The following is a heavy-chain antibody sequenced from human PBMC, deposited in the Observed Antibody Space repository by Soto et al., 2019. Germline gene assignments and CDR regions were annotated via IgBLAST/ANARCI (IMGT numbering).Heavy chain of an antibody. V-gene: IGHV3-48*02. J-gene: IGHJ6*02. CDR1: GFIFSDYT. D-gene: IGHD6-13*01. CDR2: ISSSGGAI. Sequence: EVQLVESGGDLVQPGGSLRLSCAASGFIFSDYTMTWVRQAPGRGLEFVSHISSSGGAIFYAESVKGRFTVSRDNAKNSLYLQMNSLRDEDTAVYFCARDHGGSTWFVGFYYVFGMDVWGQGTAVTVSS. CDR3: ARDHGGSTWFVGFYYVFGMDV.